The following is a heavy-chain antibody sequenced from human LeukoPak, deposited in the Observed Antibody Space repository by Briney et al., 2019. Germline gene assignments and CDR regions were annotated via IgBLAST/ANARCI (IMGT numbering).Heavy chain of an antibody. D-gene: IGHD2-21*01. CDR3: ARQGGGEDY. CDR2: IYYSGST. CDR1: GGSISSYY. Sequence: PSETLSLPCTVSGGSISSYYWSWIRQPPGKGLEWIGYIYYSGSTNYNPSLKSRVTISVDTSKNQFSLKLSSVTAADTAVYYCARQGGGEDYWGQGTLVTVSS. J-gene: IGHJ4*02. V-gene: IGHV4-59*08.